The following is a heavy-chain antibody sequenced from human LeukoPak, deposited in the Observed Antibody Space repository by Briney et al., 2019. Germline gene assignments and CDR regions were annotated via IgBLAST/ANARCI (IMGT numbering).Heavy chain of an antibody. CDR2: INHSGST. J-gene: IGHJ4*02. CDR3: ARVLTTVTTHFDY. V-gene: IGHV4-34*01. CDR1: GGSFSGYY. Sequence: PSETLSLTCAVYGGSFSGYYWSWIRQPPGKGLVWIGEINHSGSTNYNPSLKSRVTISVDTSKNQFSLKLSSVTAADTAVYYCARVLTTVTTHFDYWGQGTLVTVSS. D-gene: IGHD4-17*01.